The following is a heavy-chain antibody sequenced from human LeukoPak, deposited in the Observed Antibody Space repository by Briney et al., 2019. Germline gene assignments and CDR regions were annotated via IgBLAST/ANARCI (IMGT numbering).Heavy chain of an antibody. J-gene: IGHJ4*02. V-gene: IGHV3-23*05. D-gene: IGHD4-17*01. CDR1: GFRFDDYA. CDR2: IYSGGNT. Sequence: PGGSLRLSCAASGFRFDDYAMHWVRQAPGKGLEWVSFIYSGGNTHYSDSVKGRFTISRDNSKNTLYLQMNSLRADDTAVYYCARRAGEYSHPYDYWGQGTLVTVSS. CDR3: ARRAGEYSHPYDY.